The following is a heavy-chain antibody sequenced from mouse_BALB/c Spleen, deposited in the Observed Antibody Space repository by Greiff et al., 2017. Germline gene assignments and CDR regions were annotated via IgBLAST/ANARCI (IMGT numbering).Heavy chain of an antibody. Sequence: VKLVESGPSLVQPAQSLSITCTVSGFSLTSYGVHWVRQSPGKGLEWLGVIWSGGSTDYNAAFMSRLSITKDNSKSQVFFKMNSLQADDTAIYYCAKNYYGSSYYFDYWGQGTTLTVSS. V-gene: IGHV2-5-1*01. D-gene: IGHD1-1*01. CDR3: AKNYYGSSYYFDY. CDR2: IWSGGST. CDR1: GFSLTSYG. J-gene: IGHJ2*01.